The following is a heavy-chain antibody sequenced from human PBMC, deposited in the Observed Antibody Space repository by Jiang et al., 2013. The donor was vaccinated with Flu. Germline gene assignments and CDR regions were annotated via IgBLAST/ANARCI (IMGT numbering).Heavy chain of an antibody. J-gene: IGHJ4*02. CDR3: ARAQKXSGFELPYFDY. V-gene: IGHV4-39*07. D-gene: IGHD5-12*01. CDR1: GGSISSSTYF. Sequence: GSGLVKPSETLSLTCTVSGGSISSSTYFWAWIRQPPGKGLEWIGSVYDSGSAWYNPSLKSRVTISVDTSKSQFSLKVRSVIAADAAVYFCARAQKXSGFELPYFDYVGPGNPGHRLL. CDR2: VYDSGSA.